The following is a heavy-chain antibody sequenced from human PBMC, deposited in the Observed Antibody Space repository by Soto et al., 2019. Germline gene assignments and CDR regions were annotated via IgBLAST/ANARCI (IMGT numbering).Heavy chain of an antibody. CDR3: AREGAYGDYFDY. D-gene: IGHD4-17*01. CDR1: GGSFSGYY. Sequence: QVQLQQWGAGLLKPSETLSLTCAVYGGSFSGYYWSWIRQPPGKGLEWIGEINHSGSTNYNPSLKSRVTISVDTSKNQFSLKLSSVTAADTAVYYCAREGAYGDYFDYWGQGTLVTVSS. CDR2: INHSGST. V-gene: IGHV4-34*01. J-gene: IGHJ4*02.